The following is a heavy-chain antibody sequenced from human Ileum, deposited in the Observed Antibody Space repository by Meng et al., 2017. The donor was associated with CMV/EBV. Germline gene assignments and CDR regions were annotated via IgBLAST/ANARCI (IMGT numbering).Heavy chain of an antibody. CDR3: ARFRVGITGTDYYYYGMDV. Sequence: GGSLRLSCAASGFTVSSNYMSWVRQAPGKGLGWVSVIYSGGSTYYADSVKGRFTISRDNSKNTLYLQMNSLRAEDTAVYYCARFRVGITGTDYYYYGMDVWGQGTTVTVSS. D-gene: IGHD1-20*01. J-gene: IGHJ6*02. V-gene: IGHV3-53*01. CDR2: IYSGGST. CDR1: GFTVSSNY.